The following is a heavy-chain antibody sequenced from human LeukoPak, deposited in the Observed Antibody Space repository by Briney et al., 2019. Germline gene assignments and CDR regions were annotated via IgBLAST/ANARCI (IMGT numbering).Heavy chain of an antibody. V-gene: IGHV3-7*01. CDR3: ARDAGCFDL. CDR1: GFTISDYW. CDR2: IKQDGSER. Sequence: GGSLRLSCAASGFTISDYWMSWVRQAPGKGLEWVANIKQDGSERYYVDSVKGRFTISRDNAKNSLFLQMNSLRVEDTAVYYCARDAGCFDLWGRGTLVTVSS. J-gene: IGHJ2*01.